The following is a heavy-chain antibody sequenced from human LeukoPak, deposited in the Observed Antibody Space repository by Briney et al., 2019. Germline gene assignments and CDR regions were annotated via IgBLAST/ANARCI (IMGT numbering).Heavy chain of an antibody. Sequence: GRSLRLSCAASGFTFSSYGTHWVRQAPGKGLEWVSAISESGSGTYYADSVKGRFTISRDNSKNTLYLQMNSLRVDDTALYYCAKEVFGVNRAFDYWGQGTLVTVSS. V-gene: IGHV3-23*01. CDR2: ISESGSGT. CDR3: AKEVFGVNRAFDY. CDR1: GFTFSSYG. J-gene: IGHJ4*02. D-gene: IGHD3-3*01.